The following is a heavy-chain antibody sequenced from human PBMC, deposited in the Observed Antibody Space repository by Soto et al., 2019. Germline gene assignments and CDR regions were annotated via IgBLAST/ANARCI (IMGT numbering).Heavy chain of an antibody. D-gene: IGHD6-19*01. CDR2: INPSGGST. Sequence: ASVKVSCKVSGYTLTELSMHWVRQAPGQGLEWMGIINPSGGSTSYAQKFQGRVTMTRDTSTSTVYMELSSLRSEDTAVYYCATLHQGIAVAGTSMSGFDLWGQGTLVTVSS. CDR3: ATLHQGIAVAGTSMSGFDL. V-gene: IGHV1-46*03. CDR1: GYTLTELS. J-gene: IGHJ5*02.